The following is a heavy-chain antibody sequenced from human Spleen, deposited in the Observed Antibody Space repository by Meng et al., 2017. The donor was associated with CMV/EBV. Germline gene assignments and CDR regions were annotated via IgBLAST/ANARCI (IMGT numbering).Heavy chain of an antibody. J-gene: IGHJ4*02. CDR2: IYYSGST. CDR1: GGSISSGDYY. CDR3: ARALAGVDY. V-gene: IGHV4-30-4*08. D-gene: IGHD6-13*01. Sequence: QLSRPGPVKPSQPLACTCTFSGGSISSGDYYWSSIRQPPGKGLEWIVYIYYSGSTYYNPSLKSRVTISVDTSKNQFSLKLSSVTAADTAVYYCARALAGVDYWGQGTLVTVSS.